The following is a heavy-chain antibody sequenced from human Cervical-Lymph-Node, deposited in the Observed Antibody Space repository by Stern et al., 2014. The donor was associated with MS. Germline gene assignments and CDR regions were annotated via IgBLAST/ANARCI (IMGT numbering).Heavy chain of an antibody. CDR1: GDSINNYY. J-gene: IGHJ4*02. CDR3: ARDYPPYPFSFDY. V-gene: IGHV4-4*07. Sequence: QLQLQESGPGLVKPSETLSLTCTVSGDSINNYYWSWIRQPAGKGLEWLGRIHTSGSIKYNPSLTSRISMSIDTSKNIFSLKLTSVIAADTAVYFCARDYPPYPFSFDYWGQGTLVTVSA. D-gene: IGHD2-21*01. CDR2: IHTSGSI.